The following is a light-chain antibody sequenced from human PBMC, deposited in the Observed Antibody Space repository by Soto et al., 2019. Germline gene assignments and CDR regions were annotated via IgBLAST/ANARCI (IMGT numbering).Light chain of an antibody. J-gene: IGKJ1*01. V-gene: IGKV1-9*01. CDR2: ASS. CDR1: QGIGTY. CDR3: QQVDSYPRT. Sequence: DIQMTQSPSSLSASVGDRVTVTCRASQGIGTYLVWYQQKSGKAPTVLIYASSTLQTGVSSRFSGSGSGTDFSLTISSLHPEDVATYYCQQVDSYPRTFGQGTKVDIK.